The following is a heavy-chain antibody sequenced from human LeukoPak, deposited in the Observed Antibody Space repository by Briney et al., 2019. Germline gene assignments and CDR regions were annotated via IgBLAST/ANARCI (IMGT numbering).Heavy chain of an antibody. J-gene: IGHJ6*02. CDR3: AMDMDV. CDR1: GFIFSSYW. V-gene: IGHV3-7*04. CDR2: IKEDGSAK. Sequence: GGSLRLSCAASGFIFSSYWMNWVRQAPGKGLEWVANIKEDGSAKYYVDSVEGRFTISRDNAKNSLYLQMNSLRAEDTAVYYCAMDMDVWGQGTTVTVSS.